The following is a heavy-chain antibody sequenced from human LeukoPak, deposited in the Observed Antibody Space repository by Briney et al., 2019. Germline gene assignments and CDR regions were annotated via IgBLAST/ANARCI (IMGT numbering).Heavy chain of an antibody. CDR1: GFTFSTCV. J-gene: IGHJ3*01. D-gene: IGHD4-17*01. CDR3: VKGGRTTVTSDAFDV. Sequence: PGGSLRLSCAASGFTFSTCVMIWVRQAPGKGLEWVSGISDSGAATHYADSVKGRFIISRDNSKNTLYLQMNSLRAEDTAVYYCVKGGRTTVTSDAFDVWGQGTRVTVSS. V-gene: IGHV3-23*01. CDR2: ISDSGAAT.